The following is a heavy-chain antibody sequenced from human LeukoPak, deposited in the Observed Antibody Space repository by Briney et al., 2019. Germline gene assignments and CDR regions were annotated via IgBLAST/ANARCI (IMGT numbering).Heavy chain of an antibody. CDR2: IDPSGGST. D-gene: IGHD3-16*02. CDR3: AREPPTSFYFDY. J-gene: IGHJ4*02. V-gene: IGHV1-46*01. CDR1: GYTFTSYY. Sequence: ASVKVSCKASGYTFTSYYMHWVRQAPGQGLEYMGIIDPSGGSTRNAQKFQGRVTMTRDTSTTTVYMELSSLRSEDTAVYYCAREPPTSFYFDYWGQGTLVTVSS.